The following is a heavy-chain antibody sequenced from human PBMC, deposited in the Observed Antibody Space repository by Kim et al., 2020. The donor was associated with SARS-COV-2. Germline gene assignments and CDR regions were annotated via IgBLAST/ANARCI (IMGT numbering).Heavy chain of an antibody. V-gene: IGHV5-51*01. CDR2: IYPGDSDT. CDR1: GYSFTSYW. J-gene: IGHJ6*02. CDR3: ARRRGYYDGTALGYYYYGMDV. Sequence: GESLKISCKGSGYSFTSYWIGWVRQMPGKGLEWMGIIYPGDSDTRYSPSFQGQVTISADKSISTAYLQWSSLKASDTAMYYCARRRGYYDGTALGYYYYGMDVWGQGTTVTVSS. D-gene: IGHD3-22*01.